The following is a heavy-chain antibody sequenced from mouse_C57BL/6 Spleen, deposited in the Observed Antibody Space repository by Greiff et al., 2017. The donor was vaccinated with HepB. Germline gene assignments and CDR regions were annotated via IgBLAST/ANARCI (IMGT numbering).Heavy chain of an antibody. Sequence: EVKLVESGGGLVKPGGSLKLSCAASGFTFSSYAMSWVRQTPEKGLEWVATISDGGSYTYYPDNVKGRFTISRDKAKNNLYLQMSHLKSEDTAMYYCARRYYYGSPGYFDVWGTGTTVTVSS. CDR3: ARRYYYGSPGYFDV. D-gene: IGHD1-1*01. J-gene: IGHJ1*03. CDR1: GFTFSSYA. V-gene: IGHV5-4*03. CDR2: ISDGGSYT.